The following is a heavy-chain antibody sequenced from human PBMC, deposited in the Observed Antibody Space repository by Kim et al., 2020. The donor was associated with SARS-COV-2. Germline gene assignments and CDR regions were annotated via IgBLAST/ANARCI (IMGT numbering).Heavy chain of an antibody. J-gene: IGHJ5*02. CDR2: ISWNSGSI. CDR1: GFTFGDYA. V-gene: IGHV3-9*01. CDR3: AKGTYNWNYGGGFDP. D-gene: IGHD1-7*01. Sequence: GGSLRLSCAASGFTFGDYAMHWVRQAPGKGLEWVSGISWNSGSIGYADSVKGRFTISRDNANNSLYLQMNSLRAEDTALYYCAKGTYNWNYGGGFDPWGQGTLVTVSS.